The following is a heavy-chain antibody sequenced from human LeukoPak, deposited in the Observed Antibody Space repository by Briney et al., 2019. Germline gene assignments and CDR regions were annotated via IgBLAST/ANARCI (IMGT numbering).Heavy chain of an antibody. Sequence: SWIRQAPGKGLEWVANIKQDGSEKYYVDSVKGRFTISRDNAKNSLYLQMNSLRAEDTAVYYCAREEYCSGGSCYSTGGYYYYYGMDVWGQGTTVTVSS. D-gene: IGHD2-15*01. CDR2: IKQDGSEK. CDR3: AREEYCSGGSCYSTGGYYYYYGMDV. V-gene: IGHV3-7*03. J-gene: IGHJ6*02.